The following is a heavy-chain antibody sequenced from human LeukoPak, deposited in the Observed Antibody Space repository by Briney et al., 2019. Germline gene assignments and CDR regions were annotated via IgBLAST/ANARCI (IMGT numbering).Heavy chain of an antibody. CDR1: GGSISSSSYY. CDR3: ASGGTNEYCSGGSCYSGPARNPLDY. Sequence: PSETLSLTCTVSGGSISSSSYYWGWIRQPPGKGLEWIGSIYYSGSTYYNPSLKSRVTISVDTSKNQFSLKLSSVTAADTAVYYCASGGTNEYCSGGSCYSGPARNPLDYWGQGTLVTVSS. CDR2: IYYSGST. D-gene: IGHD2-15*01. J-gene: IGHJ4*02. V-gene: IGHV4-39*01.